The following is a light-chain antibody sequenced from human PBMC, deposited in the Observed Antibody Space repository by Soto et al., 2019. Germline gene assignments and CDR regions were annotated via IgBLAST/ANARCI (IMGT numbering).Light chain of an antibody. CDR1: QGVSTYY. Sequence: EIVWTQSPGTLSLSPGERATLSCRASQGVSTYYLAWYQQKPGQAPRLLIYGASSRATGIPDRFSGTGSGTDFTLTISRLEPEDFAVYYCQEYGTSRTFGQGTKVEIK. CDR2: GAS. CDR3: QEYGTSRT. V-gene: IGKV3-20*01. J-gene: IGKJ1*01.